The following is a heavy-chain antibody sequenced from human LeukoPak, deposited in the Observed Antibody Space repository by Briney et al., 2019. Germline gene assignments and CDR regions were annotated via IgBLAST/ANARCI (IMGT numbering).Heavy chain of an antibody. V-gene: IGHV3-21*01. D-gene: IGHD6-19*01. CDR2: ISSSSSYI. CDR1: GFTFSSYS. CDR3: ASGIAVAGVDY. J-gene: IGHJ4*02. Sequence: GGSLRLPCAASGFTFSSYSMNWVRQAPGKGLEWVSSISSSSSYIYYADSVKGRFTISRDNAKNSLYLQMNSLRAEDTAVYYCASGIAVAGVDYWGQGTLVTVSS.